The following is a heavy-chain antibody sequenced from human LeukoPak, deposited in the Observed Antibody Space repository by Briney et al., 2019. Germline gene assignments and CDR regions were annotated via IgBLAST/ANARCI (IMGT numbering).Heavy chain of an antibody. V-gene: IGHV4-38-2*01. CDR2: IYHSGST. D-gene: IGHD5-18*01. Sequence: SETLSLTCAVSVYSISSGYYWGWIRQPPGKGLEWIGSIYHSGSTYYNPSLKSRVTISVDTSKNQFSLKLSSVTAADTAVYYCARINTAIIGWFGPWGQGTLVTVSS. CDR1: VYSISSGYY. J-gene: IGHJ5*02. CDR3: ARINTAIIGWFGP.